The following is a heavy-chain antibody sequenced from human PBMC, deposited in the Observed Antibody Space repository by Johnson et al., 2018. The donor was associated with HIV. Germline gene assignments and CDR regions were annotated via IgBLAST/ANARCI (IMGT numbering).Heavy chain of an antibody. V-gene: IGHV3-20*04. CDR2: INWNGGST. J-gene: IGHJ3*02. CDR3: ARGSGSYYSNAFDI. CDR1: GFTFDDYG. D-gene: IGHD1-26*01. Sequence: VQLVESVGGVVRPGGSLRPSCAASGFTFDDYGMSWVRQAPGKGLEWVSGINWNGGSTGYADSVKGRFTISRDNAKNSLYLQINSLRAEDTALYCCARGSGSYYSNAFDIWGQGTMVTVSS.